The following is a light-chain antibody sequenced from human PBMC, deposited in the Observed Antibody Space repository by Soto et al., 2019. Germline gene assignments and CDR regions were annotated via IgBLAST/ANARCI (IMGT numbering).Light chain of an antibody. CDR1: QGIRNA. Sequence: DIQMTQSPSSLSASVGDRVTITCRASQGIRNALGWYQQKPGKAPKRLIYDASSLQSGVPSRFSGSVTRTEFTLTIRGRQPEDVANYYCLQHNSYPPWTFGQGTKVEIK. CDR2: DAS. V-gene: IGKV1-17*01. CDR3: LQHNSYPPWT. J-gene: IGKJ1*01.